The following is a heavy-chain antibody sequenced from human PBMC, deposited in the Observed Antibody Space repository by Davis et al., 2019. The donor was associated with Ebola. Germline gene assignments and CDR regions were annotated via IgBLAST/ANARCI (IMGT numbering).Heavy chain of an antibody. CDR3: ARAVAGTELDY. CDR2: IYSGGST. D-gene: IGHD6-19*01. Sequence: GGSLRLSCAASGFTFSDYYMSWIRQAPGKGLEWVSVIYSGGSTYHADSVKGRFAISRDNSKNTLYLQMNSLRAEDTAVYYCARAVAGTELDYWGQGTLVTVSS. CDR1: GFTFSDYY. J-gene: IGHJ4*02. V-gene: IGHV3-53*01.